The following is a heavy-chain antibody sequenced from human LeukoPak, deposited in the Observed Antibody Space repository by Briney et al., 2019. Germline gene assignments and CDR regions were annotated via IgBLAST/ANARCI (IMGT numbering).Heavy chain of an antibody. J-gene: IGHJ3*02. CDR1: GYSFTSYW. V-gene: IGHV5-51*01. Sequence: GESLKISCKGSGYSFTSYWIGWVRQMPGKGLEWMGIIYPGDPDTRYSPSFQGQVTISADKSISTAYLQWSSLKASDTAMYYCARSYDFWSGYYKGRNAFDIWGQGTMVTVSS. CDR2: IYPGDPDT. D-gene: IGHD3-3*01. CDR3: ARSYDFWSGYYKGRNAFDI.